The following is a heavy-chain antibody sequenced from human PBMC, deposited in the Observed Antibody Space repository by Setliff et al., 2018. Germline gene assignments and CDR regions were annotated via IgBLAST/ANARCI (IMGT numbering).Heavy chain of an antibody. Sequence: SETLSLTCTVSGGSVRGYYWSWIRQPPGKGLEWIGYMYYSGDTNYNPSLKSRVTISVDTSKNQFSLELRSVTAADTAVYYCVRLPPLHTPMALTFDYWGQGILVTVSS. CDR2: MYYSGDT. CDR1: GGSVRGYY. D-gene: IGHD5-18*01. CDR3: VRLPPLHTPMALTFDY. J-gene: IGHJ4*02. V-gene: IGHV4-59*08.